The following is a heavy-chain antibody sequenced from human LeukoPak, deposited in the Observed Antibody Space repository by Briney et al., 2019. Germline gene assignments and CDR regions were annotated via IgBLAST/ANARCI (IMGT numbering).Heavy chain of an antibody. Sequence: TGGSLRLSCAARGFSFTTHSMNWVRQAPGKGLEWVSSIISRNSFIYYADSVKGRFTISRDNAKNSLYLQMNSLRAEDTAVYYCARDGGWLQYIDYWGQGTLVTVSS. D-gene: IGHD5-24*01. CDR2: IISRNSFI. CDR3: ARDGGWLQYIDY. CDR1: GFSFTTHS. J-gene: IGHJ4*02. V-gene: IGHV3-21*01.